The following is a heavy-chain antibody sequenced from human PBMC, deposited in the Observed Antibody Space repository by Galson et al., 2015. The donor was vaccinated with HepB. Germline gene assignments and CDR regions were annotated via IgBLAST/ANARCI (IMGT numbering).Heavy chain of an antibody. D-gene: IGHD4-17*01. CDR3: ARDLYYPTVTLDLAYGMDV. CDR2: TYYRSKWYN. V-gene: IGHV6-1*01. CDR1: GDSVSSNSAA. J-gene: IGHJ6*02. Sequence: CAISGDSVSSNSAAWNWIRQSPSRGLEWLGRTYYRSKWYNDYAVSVKSRITINPDTSKNQFSLQLNSATPEDTAVYYCARDLYYPTVTLDLAYGMDVWGQGTTVTVSS.